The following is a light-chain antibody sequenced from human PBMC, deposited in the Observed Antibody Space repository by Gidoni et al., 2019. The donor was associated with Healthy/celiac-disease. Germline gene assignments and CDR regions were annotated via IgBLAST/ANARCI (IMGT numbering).Light chain of an antibody. V-gene: IGKV3-15*01. J-gene: IGKJ2*01. CDR3: QQYNNWPLYT. CDR2: GAS. Sequence: EIVMTQSPATLSVSPGESATLSCRASQSVSSNLAWHQQKPGQAPRLLIYGASTRATGIPARCSGSGSGTEFTLTISSLQSEDFAVYYCQQYNNWPLYTFGQGTKLEIK. CDR1: QSVSSN.